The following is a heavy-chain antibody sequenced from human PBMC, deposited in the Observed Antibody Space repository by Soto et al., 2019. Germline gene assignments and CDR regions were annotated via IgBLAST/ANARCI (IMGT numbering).Heavy chain of an antibody. CDR1: GYTFTDYG. J-gene: IGHJ4*02. V-gene: IGHV1-18*01. Sequence: QVQLVQSGPEVKKPGASVKVSCKTSGYTFTDYGISWVRQAPGQGLEWMGWISTYKGNTNYAQKFQGRVTMTTDTSTTTAYMELMSLRSDDTAVYYCATRSPAFDYWGQGTLVTVSS. CDR2: ISTYKGNT. CDR3: ATRSPAFDY.